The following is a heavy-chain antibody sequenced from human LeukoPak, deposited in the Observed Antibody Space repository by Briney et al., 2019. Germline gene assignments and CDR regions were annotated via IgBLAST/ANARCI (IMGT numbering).Heavy chain of an antibody. CDR1: GFTFSSYT. V-gene: IGHV3-21*01. CDR2: ISSGSSYI. Sequence: GGSLRLSCAASGFTFSSYTMNWVRQAPGKGLEGVSSISSGSSYIYYADSVRGRFTISRDNAKNSLYLQLNSLRADDTAVYYCARGTYCSGDNCYYYYMDVWGKGTTVTVSS. J-gene: IGHJ6*03. D-gene: IGHD2-15*01. CDR3: ARGTYCSGDNCYYYYMDV.